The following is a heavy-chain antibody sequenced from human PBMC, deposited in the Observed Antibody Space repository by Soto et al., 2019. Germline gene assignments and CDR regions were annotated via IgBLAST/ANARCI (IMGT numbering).Heavy chain of an antibody. J-gene: IGHJ4*02. CDR1: GYTFTSYA. V-gene: IGHV1-3*01. Sequence: ASVKVSCKASGYTFTSYAMHWVRQAPGQRLEWMGWINAGNGNTKYSQKYQGRVTITRDTSASTAYMDLSSLRSEDTAVYYCAIELIYYDILTVYYTTETYFDYWGQGTLVTVSS. CDR3: AIELIYYDILTVYYTTETYFDY. CDR2: INAGNGNT. D-gene: IGHD3-9*01.